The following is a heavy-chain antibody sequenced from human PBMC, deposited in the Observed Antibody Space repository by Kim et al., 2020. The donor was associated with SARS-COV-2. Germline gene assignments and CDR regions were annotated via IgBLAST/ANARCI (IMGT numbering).Heavy chain of an antibody. Sequence: PSLQGHVTISADKSISTAYLQWSSLKASDTAMYYCARTDYSSSWYSRWFDPWGQGTLVTVSS. D-gene: IGHD6-13*01. CDR3: ARTDYSSSWYSRWFDP. J-gene: IGHJ5*02. V-gene: IGHV5-10-1*01.